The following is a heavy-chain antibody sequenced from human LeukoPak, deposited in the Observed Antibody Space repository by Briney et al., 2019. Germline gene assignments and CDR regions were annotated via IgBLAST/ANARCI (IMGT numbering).Heavy chain of an antibody. CDR2: ISSSSSYI. CDR1: GFTFSSYS. Sequence: GGSLRLSCAASGFTFSSYSMNWVRQAPGKGLEWVSSISSSSSYIYYADSVKGRFTNSRDNAKNSLYLQMNSLRAEDTAVYYCARGGAPVVPAAMDFDYWGQGTLVTVSS. CDR3: ARGGAPVVPAAMDFDY. J-gene: IGHJ4*02. V-gene: IGHV3-21*01. D-gene: IGHD2-2*01.